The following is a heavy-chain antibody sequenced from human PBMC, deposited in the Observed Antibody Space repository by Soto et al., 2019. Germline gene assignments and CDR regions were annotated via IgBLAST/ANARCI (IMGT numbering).Heavy chain of an antibody. J-gene: IGHJ5*02. CDR1: VGTFSNFD. D-gene: IGHD3-16*01. Sequence: QVQLVQSGAEVKRPGASVKVSCKSSVGTFSNFDFNWVRQGTGQGPEWMGWMYPNNGQTAYSRTFQGRLTITCNSSTSTAYMELSSLTSEDTSVYYCATMIRGLIHWLDPWGQGTLVTVSS. CDR3: ATMIRGLIHWLDP. CDR2: MYPNNGQT. V-gene: IGHV1-8*01.